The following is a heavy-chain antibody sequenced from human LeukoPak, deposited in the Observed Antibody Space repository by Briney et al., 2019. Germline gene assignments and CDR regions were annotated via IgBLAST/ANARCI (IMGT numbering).Heavy chain of an antibody. Sequence: PGGSLRLSCAASGFTFDDYAMHWVRQAPGRGLEWVSGISWNSGSIGYADSVKGRFTISRDNAKNSLYLQTNSLRAEDTALYYCAKGTYYYDSSGYFDYWGQGTLVAVSS. D-gene: IGHD3-22*01. CDR1: GFTFDDYA. CDR2: ISWNSGSI. V-gene: IGHV3-9*01. J-gene: IGHJ4*02. CDR3: AKGTYYYDSSGYFDY.